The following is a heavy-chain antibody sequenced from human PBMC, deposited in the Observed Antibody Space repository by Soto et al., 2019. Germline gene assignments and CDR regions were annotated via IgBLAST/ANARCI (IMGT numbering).Heavy chain of an antibody. J-gene: IGHJ3*01. V-gene: IGHV1-69*01. CDR2: FIPIFRTL. Sequence: QVQLIQSEAAVMKPGSSVRVSCTASGGIFGSHGFSWVRQAPGPRLEWVGGFIPIFRTLTYTEKFQARVRIAAAESVNTVYLDLSGLTSDDTAVYSCVRDRRIYYSDPHDECVASDYEVWGQGTMVTVSS. CDR3: VRDRRIYYSDPHDECVASDYEV. D-gene: IGHD3-22*01. CDR1: GGIFGSHG.